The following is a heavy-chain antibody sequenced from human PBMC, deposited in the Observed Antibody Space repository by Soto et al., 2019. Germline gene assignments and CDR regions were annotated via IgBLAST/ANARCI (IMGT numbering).Heavy chain of an antibody. Sequence: SETLSLTCSVSGGFISSCDYYWGWIRQPPGKSLEYMGVMCSSGSTIYNPSLKSRVIISVDMSKSQFSLTLTSVTAADTAIYYCARLDNSGTSQSFEYWGPGVQVTVSS. V-gene: IGHV4-39*01. J-gene: IGHJ4*02. CDR2: MCSSGST. CDR1: GGFISSCDYY. CDR3: ARLDNSGTSQSFEY. D-gene: IGHD1-26*01.